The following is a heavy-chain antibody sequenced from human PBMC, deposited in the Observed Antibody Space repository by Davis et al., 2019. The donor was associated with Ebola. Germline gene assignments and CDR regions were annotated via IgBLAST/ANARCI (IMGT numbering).Heavy chain of an antibody. J-gene: IGHJ4*02. CDR3: ARGWLRTGLDY. V-gene: IGHV6-1*01. CDR1: GDSVSSGG. Sequence: PSETLSLTCAISGDSVSSGGWNWIRQSPSRGLEWLGRTYYKSKWYNDYAVSVKSRITINPDTSKNQFSLQLNSVTPEDTALYYCARGWLRTGLDYWGQGTLITVSS. D-gene: IGHD5-12*01. CDR2: TYYKSKWYN.